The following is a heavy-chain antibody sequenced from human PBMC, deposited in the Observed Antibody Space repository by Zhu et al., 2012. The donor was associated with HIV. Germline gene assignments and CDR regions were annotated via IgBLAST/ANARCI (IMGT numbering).Heavy chain of an antibody. CDR1: GGSTSSHY. CDR3: ARLRDTSGYYYPFDY. Sequence: QVQLQESGPGLVKPSETLSLTCSVSGGSTSSHYWSWIRQPPGKGLEWIGYVYYSGTTNYNPSLKSRVTISLDTSKNQFSPKLTSVTAADTAVYYCARLRDTSGYYYPFDYWGQGTLVTVSS. V-gene: IGHV4-59*11. CDR2: VYYSGTT. J-gene: IGHJ4*02. D-gene: IGHD3-22*01.